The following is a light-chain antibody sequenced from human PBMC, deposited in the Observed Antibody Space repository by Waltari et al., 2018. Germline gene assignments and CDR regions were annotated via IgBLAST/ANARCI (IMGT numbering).Light chain of an antibody. CDR1: STSVVGYNY. Sequence: QSALTQPRSVSGAPGQSVAIPCTGTSTSVVGYNYASWYQQHPGNAPKLMIYDVTARPSGVPDRFSGSKSGNTASLTVSGLQAEDEADYYCCSFAAGDAYVFGTGTKVSVL. J-gene: IGLJ1*01. CDR2: DVT. V-gene: IGLV2-11*01. CDR3: CSFAAGDAYV.